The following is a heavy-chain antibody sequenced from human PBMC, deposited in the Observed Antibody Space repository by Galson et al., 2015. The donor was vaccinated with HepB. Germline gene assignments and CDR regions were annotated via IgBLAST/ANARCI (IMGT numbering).Heavy chain of an antibody. CDR3: ARDRPSRYFDWPYYYYYGMDV. J-gene: IGHJ6*02. CDR2: ISYDGSNK. Sequence: SLRLSCAASGFTFSSYAMHWVRQAPGKGLEWVAVISYDGSNKYYADSVKGRFTISRDNSKNTLYLQMNSLRAEDTAVYYCARDRPSRYFDWPYYYYYGMDVWGQGTTVTVFS. V-gene: IGHV3-30-3*01. D-gene: IGHD3-9*01. CDR1: GFTFSSYA.